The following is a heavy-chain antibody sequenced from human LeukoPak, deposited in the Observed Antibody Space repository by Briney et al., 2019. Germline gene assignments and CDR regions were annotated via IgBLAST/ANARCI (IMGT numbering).Heavy chain of an antibody. Sequence: PGGSLRLSCAASGFTVSSSYMSWVRQAPGKGLEWVSIISSAGTTYYADSVKGRFTISRDNSKNTVYLQVNSLRAEDTAVYYCARDKGPYYFDQWGQGTLLTVSS. CDR3: ARDKGPYYFDQ. J-gene: IGHJ4*02. CDR2: ISSAGTT. V-gene: IGHV3-66*01. CDR1: GFTVSSSY.